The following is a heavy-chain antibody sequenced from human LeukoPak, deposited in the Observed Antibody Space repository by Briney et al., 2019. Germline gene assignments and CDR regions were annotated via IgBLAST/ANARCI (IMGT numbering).Heavy chain of an antibody. CDR1: GGSISSGGYY. D-gene: IGHD5-18*01. Sequence: PSETLSLTCTVSGGSISSGGYYWRWIRQHPGKGLEWIGYIYYSGSTYYNPSLKSRVTISVDTSKNQFSLKLSSVTAADTAVYYCAREGERIQLWLSQYYFDYWGQGTLVTVSS. CDR2: IYYSGST. CDR3: AREGERIQLWLSQYYFDY. J-gene: IGHJ4*02. V-gene: IGHV4-31*03.